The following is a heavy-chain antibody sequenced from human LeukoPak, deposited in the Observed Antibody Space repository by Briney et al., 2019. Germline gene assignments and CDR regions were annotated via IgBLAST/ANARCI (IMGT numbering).Heavy chain of an antibody. D-gene: IGHD6-19*01. CDR2: INPNSGGT. V-gene: IGHV1-2*04. CDR3: ASRAGVAVAGTFYYYYGMDV. J-gene: IGHJ6*02. Sequence: GASVKVSCKASGYTFTGYYMHWVRQAPGQGLEWMGWINPNSGGTNYAQKFQGWVTMTRDTSISTAYMELSRLRSDDTAVYYCASRAGVAVAGTFYYYYGMDVWGQGTTVTVSS. CDR1: GYTFTGYY.